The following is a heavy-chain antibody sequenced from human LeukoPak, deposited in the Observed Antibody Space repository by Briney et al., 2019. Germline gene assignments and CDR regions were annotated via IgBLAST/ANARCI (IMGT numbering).Heavy chain of an antibody. Sequence: PGGSLRLPCAASGFTFSSYWMSWVRQAPGKGLEWVANIKQDGSEKYYVDSVKGRFTISRDNAKNSLYLQMNSLRAEDTAVYYCARDLAFEGVYYYDSSGPSDYWGQGTLVTVSS. CDR2: IKQDGSEK. D-gene: IGHD3-22*01. J-gene: IGHJ4*02. CDR1: GFTFSSYW. V-gene: IGHV3-7*01. CDR3: ARDLAFEGVYYYDSSGPSDY.